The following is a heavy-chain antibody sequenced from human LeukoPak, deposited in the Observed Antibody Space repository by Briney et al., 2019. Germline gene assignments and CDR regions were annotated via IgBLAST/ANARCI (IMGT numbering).Heavy chain of an antibody. D-gene: IGHD3-22*01. CDR1: GFIFSGSA. Sequence: GGSLKLSCAASGFIFSGSAMHWVRQASGKGLEWVGRIRSKTNSYATTYAASVKGRFTISRADSENTAYLQMNSLKTEDTAVYFCTSHDYYDSSETLRYWGQGTLVTVSS. J-gene: IGHJ4*02. CDR2: IRSKTNSYAT. V-gene: IGHV3-73*01. CDR3: TSHDYYDSSETLRY.